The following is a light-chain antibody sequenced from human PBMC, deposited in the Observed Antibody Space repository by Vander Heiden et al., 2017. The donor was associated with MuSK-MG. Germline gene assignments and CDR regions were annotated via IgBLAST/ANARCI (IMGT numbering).Light chain of an antibody. V-gene: IGLV2-14*03. CDR1: SSDIGAYNY. Sequence: QSALTQPASVSGSPGQSITISCTGSSSDIGAYNYVSWYQQHPGKAPKPIIFDVSSRPSRVSNRFSGSKSGNTASLTISGLQPEDEAVYYCSSYATTSPCVFGGGTKVTFL. CDR2: DVS. CDR3: SSYATTSPCV. J-gene: IGLJ2*01.